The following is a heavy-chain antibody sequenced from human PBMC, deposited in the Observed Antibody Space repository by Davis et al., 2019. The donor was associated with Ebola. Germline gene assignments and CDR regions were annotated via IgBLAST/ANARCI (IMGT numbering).Heavy chain of an antibody. Sequence: AASVKVSCKASGGTFSSYAISWVRQAPGQGLEWMGGIIPIFGTANYAQKFQGRVTITADESTSTAYMELSSLRSEDTAVYYCARDLLGRLRYFDWLLDNYYYGMDVWGQGTTVTVSS. V-gene: IGHV1-69*13. CDR3: ARDLLGRLRYFDWLLDNYYYGMDV. D-gene: IGHD3-9*01. J-gene: IGHJ6*02. CDR1: GGTFSSYA. CDR2: IIPIFGTA.